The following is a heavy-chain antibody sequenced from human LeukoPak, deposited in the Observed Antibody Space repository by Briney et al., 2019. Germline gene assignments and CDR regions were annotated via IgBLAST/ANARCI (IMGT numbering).Heavy chain of an antibody. D-gene: IGHD3-22*01. V-gene: IGHV3-23*01. CDR2: FCLGGIT. CDR1: GFTFHNYA. Sequence: GGSLRLSCVVSGFTFHNYAMSWVRQAPGKGLQWVSTFCLGGITYHADSVKGRFTISRDNSKNTLYLQMNSLRAEDTAVYYCARAPPNDYDSTGYHSSFDYWGQGTLVTVSS. CDR3: ARAPPNDYDSTGYHSSFDY. J-gene: IGHJ4*02.